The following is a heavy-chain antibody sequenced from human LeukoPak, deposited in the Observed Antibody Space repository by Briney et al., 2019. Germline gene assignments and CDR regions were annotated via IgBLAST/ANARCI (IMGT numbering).Heavy chain of an antibody. CDR1: GFTFSSYG. CDR2: IWYDGSNK. D-gene: IGHD6-13*01. CDR3: ARDRGSWSQYGMDV. J-gene: IGHJ6*02. V-gene: IGHV3-33*01. Sequence: PGGSLRLSCAASGFTFSSYGMHWVRQAPGKGLEWVAVIWYDGSNKYYADSVKGRFTISRDNSKNTLYLQMNSLRAEDTAVYYCARDRGSWSQYGMDVWGQGTTVTVSS.